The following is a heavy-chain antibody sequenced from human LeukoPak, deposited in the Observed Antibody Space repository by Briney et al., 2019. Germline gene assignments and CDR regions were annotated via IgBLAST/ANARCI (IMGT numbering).Heavy chain of an antibody. J-gene: IGHJ5*02. CDR3: ARGTGGYSSSSSPFDP. CDR1: GFTFSSYS. D-gene: IGHD6-6*01. Sequence: PGRSLRLSCAASGFTFSSYSMNWVRQAPGKGLEWVSYISSSSSTIYYADSVKGRFTISRDNAKNSLHLQMNSLRAEDTAVYYCARGTGGYSSSSSPFDPWGQGTLVTVSS. CDR2: ISSSSSTI. V-gene: IGHV3-48*01.